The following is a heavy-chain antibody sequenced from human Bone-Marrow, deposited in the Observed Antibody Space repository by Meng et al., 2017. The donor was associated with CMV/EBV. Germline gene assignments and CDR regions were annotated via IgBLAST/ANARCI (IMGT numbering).Heavy chain of an antibody. J-gene: IGHJ6*02. CDR2: IIPIFGTA. CDR3: ARGEVVVVVVPAAIRTEHYYYYGMDV. CDR1: GGTFSSYA. D-gene: IGHD2-2*02. V-gene: IGHV1-69*05. Sequence: SVKVSCKASGGTFSSYAISWVRQAPGQGLEWMGGIIPIFGTANYAQKFQGRVTITTDESTSTAYMELSSLRSEDTAVYYCARGEVVVVVVPAAIRTEHYYYYGMDVWGQGTTVTVSS.